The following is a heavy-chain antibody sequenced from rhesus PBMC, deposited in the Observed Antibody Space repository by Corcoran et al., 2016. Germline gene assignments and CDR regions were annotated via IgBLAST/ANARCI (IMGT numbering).Heavy chain of an antibody. Sequence: QVQLQESGPGVVKPSETLSLTCAVSGGSISNSYRWSWIRQPPGKGLEWIGYIYGSSTSTNYNPSLKSRVTTSKSTSKYQFSLKLSSVTAADTAVYYCARVWGGSWTCDYGGQGVLVTVSS. CDR1: GGSISNSYR. CDR2: IYGSSTST. D-gene: IGHD6-25*01. J-gene: IGHJ4*01. CDR3: ARVWGGSWTCDY. V-gene: IGHV4S10*01.